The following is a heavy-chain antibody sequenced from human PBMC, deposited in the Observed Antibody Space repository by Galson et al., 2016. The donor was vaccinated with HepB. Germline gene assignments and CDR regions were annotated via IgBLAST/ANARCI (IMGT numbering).Heavy chain of an antibody. CDR1: GFTFSSYE. CDR2: IRSSGSAI. CDR3: ARHGPHYSDSSGYSHYYAMDV. D-gene: IGHD3-22*01. Sequence: SLRLSCAASGFTFSSYEMNWVRQAPGKGLEWVSFIRSSGSAIYYADSVKGRFTISRNNAKNSLYLQMDSLRVEDTAVYYCARHGPHYSDSSGYSHYYAMDVWGQGTTVTVPS. V-gene: IGHV3-48*03. J-gene: IGHJ6*02.